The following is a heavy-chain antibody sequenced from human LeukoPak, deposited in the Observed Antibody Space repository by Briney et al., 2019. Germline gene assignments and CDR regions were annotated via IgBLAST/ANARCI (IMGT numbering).Heavy chain of an antibody. CDR3: AKDADDSGDYVGIDY. D-gene: IGHD4-17*01. V-gene: IGHV3-9*01. J-gene: IGHJ4*02. Sequence: GGFLRLSCAASGFNFNDYAMHWVRQVPGKGLEWVSGISWNRNTIGYADSVRGRFAIFRDDGTNSLYLQMNSLRAEDTALYYCAKDADDSGDYVGIDYWGQGTLVTVSS. CDR1: GFNFNDYA. CDR2: ISWNRNTI.